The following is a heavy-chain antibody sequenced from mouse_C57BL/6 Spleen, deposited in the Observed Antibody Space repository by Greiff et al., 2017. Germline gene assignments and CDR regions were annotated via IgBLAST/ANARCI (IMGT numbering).Heavy chain of an antibody. CDR1: GFTFSSYA. J-gene: IGHJ2*01. CDR2: ISDGGSYT. V-gene: IGHV5-4*03. Sequence: EVKLVESGGGLVKPGGSLKLSCAASGFTFSSYAMSWVRQTPEKRLEWVATISDGGSYTYYPDNVKGRFTISRDNAKNNRYLQMSHLKSEDTAMYYCARGGGYFDYWGQGTTLTVSS. CDR3: ARGGGYFDY.